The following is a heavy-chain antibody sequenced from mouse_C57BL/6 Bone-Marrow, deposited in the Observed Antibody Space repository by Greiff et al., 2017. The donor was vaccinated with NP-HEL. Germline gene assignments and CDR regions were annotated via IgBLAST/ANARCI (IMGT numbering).Heavy chain of an antibody. CDR1: GFTFSSYA. CDR3: TREADSSKRGHY. V-gene: IGHV5-9-1*02. D-gene: IGHD1-1*01. CDR2: ISSGGDYI. Sequence: DVMLVESGEGLVKPGGSLKLSCAASGFTFSSYAMSWVRQTPEKRLEWVAYISSGGDYIYYADTVKGRFTISRDNARNTLYLQMSRLKSEDTDMYDCTREADSSKRGHYWGQGTLVTVSA. J-gene: IGHJ3*01.